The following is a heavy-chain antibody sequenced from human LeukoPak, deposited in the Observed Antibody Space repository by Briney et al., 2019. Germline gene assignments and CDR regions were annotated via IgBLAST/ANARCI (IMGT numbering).Heavy chain of an antibody. V-gene: IGHV4-34*01. Sequence: ASKTLSLTCAVYGESLRGYYWSGIRQPPGKGLEWIGEINHRGSTNYNPSLKSRVTISVDTSKNQFSLKLSSVTAADTAVYYCARVGNPLVTVFAWFDPWGQGTLVTVSS. J-gene: IGHJ5*02. CDR1: GESLRGYY. CDR2: INHRGST. D-gene: IGHD3-3*01. CDR3: ARVGNPLVTVFAWFDP.